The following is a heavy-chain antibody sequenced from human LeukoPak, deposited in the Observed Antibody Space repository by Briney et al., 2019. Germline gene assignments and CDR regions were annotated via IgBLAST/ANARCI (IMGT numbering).Heavy chain of an antibody. J-gene: IGHJ4*02. CDR2: ISYDGSNK. CDR1: GFTFSSYG. D-gene: IGHD5-18*01. V-gene: IGHV3-30*18. CDR3: AKIFIEDSPFDY. Sequence: GGSLRLSCAASGFTFSSYGMHGVRQAPGKGLEWVAVISYDGSNKYYADSVKGRFTISRDNSKNTLYLQMNSLRAEDTAVYYCAKIFIEDSPFDYWGQGTLVTVSS.